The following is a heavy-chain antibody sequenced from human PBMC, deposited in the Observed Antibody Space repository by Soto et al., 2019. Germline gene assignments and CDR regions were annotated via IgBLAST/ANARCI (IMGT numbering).Heavy chain of an antibody. V-gene: IGHV4-59*01. Sequence: PSETLSLTCTVSGGSISSYYWSWIRQPPGKGLEWIGYIYYSGSTNYNPSLKSRVTISVDTSKNQFSLKLSSVTAADTAVYYCARIAAYYGSGSYYCKRLYYFDYWGQGTLVTVSS. D-gene: IGHD3-10*01. CDR1: GGSISSYY. CDR3: ARIAAYYGSGSYYCKRLYYFDY. J-gene: IGHJ4*02. CDR2: IYYSGST.